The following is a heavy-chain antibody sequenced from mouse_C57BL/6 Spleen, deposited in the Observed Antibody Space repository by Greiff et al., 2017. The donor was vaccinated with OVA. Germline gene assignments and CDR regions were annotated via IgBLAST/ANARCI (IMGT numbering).Heavy chain of an antibody. Sequence: EVQLVESGGGLVKPGGSLKLSCAASGFTFSDYGMPWVRQAPEKGLEWVAYISSGSSTIYYADTVKGRFTISRDNAKNTLFLQMTSLRSEDTAMYYCARPEIRGYFDYWGQGTTLTVSS. CDR3: ARPEIRGYFDY. J-gene: IGHJ2*01. CDR2: ISSGSSTI. CDR1: GFTFSDYG. V-gene: IGHV5-17*01.